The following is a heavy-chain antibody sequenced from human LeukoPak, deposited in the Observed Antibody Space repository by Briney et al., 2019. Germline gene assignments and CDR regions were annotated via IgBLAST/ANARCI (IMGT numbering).Heavy chain of an antibody. CDR1: GFTFSSYW. D-gene: IGHD2-2*01. CDR3: AREKTPAKGDAFDV. V-gene: IGHV3-7*01. Sequence: GGSLRLSCAASGFTFSSYWMSWVRQAPGKGLEWVANIKQDGSEKYYVDSVKGRFTISRDNAKNSLYLQMNSLTAEDTAIYYCAREKTPAKGDAFDVWGQGTVVTVSS. J-gene: IGHJ3*01. CDR2: IKQDGSEK.